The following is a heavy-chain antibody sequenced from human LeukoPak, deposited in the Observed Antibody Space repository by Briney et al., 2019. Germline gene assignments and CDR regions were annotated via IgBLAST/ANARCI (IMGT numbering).Heavy chain of an antibody. Sequence: ASVKVSCKASGYTFTSYDINGVRRASGQGLEWMGWKNPNSGNTGYAQKFQGRVTMTRNTSISTAYMELSSLRSEDTAVYYCARAGSSWLTGEMIDYWGQGTLVTVSS. J-gene: IGHJ4*02. V-gene: IGHV1-8*01. CDR2: KNPNSGNT. D-gene: IGHD6-13*01. CDR3: ARAGSSWLTGEMIDY. CDR1: GYTFTSYD.